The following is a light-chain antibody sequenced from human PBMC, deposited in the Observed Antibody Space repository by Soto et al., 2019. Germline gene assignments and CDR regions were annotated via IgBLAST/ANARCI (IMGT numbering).Light chain of an antibody. CDR3: QTWGTGIVV. V-gene: IGLV4-69*01. J-gene: IGLJ2*01. Sequence: QSVLTQSPSASASLGASVKLTCTLSGGHSSYAIAWHQQQPEKGPRFLMKLNSDGSHNKGDGIPDRFSGSSSGAERCLTISSLQSEHEADYYCQTWGTGIVVFGGGTKLTVL. CDR1: GGHSSYA. CDR2: LNSDGSH.